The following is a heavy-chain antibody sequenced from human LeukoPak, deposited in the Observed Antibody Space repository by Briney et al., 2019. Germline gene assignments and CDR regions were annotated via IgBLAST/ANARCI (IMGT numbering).Heavy chain of an antibody. CDR1: GDSVSNNSAA. D-gene: IGHD2-21*02. CDR2: TYYRSKWYN. J-gene: IGHJ6*02. CDR3: ARVMLGYGDTYYYGMDV. V-gene: IGHV6-1*01. Sequence: SQTLSLTCAISGDSVSNNSAAWNWIRQSPSRGLEWLGKTYYRSKWYNDYAESVKSRITINPDTSKNQFSLHLNSVTPEDTAVYYCARVMLGYGDTYYYGMDVWGQGTTVTVSS.